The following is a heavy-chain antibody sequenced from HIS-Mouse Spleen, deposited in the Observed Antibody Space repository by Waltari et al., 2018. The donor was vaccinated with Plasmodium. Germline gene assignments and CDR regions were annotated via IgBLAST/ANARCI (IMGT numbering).Heavy chain of an antibody. D-gene: IGHD1-7*01. CDR1: GGSIRRRSYY. Sequence: QLQLQESGPGLVKPSETLSLTCTVSGGSIRRRSYYWGRIRQPPGKGLEWIGSIYYSGSTYYNPSLKSRVTISVDTSKNQFSLKLSSVTAADTAVYYCARDRITGTSYFDYWGQGTLVTVSS. CDR3: ARDRITGTSYFDY. CDR2: IYYSGST. V-gene: IGHV4-39*07. J-gene: IGHJ4*02.